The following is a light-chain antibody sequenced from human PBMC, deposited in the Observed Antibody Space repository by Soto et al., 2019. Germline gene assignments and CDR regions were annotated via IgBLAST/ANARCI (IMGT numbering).Light chain of an antibody. CDR2: KAS. J-gene: IGKJ1*01. V-gene: IGKV1-5*03. CDR1: QSISSW. CDR3: QQHNSYSRG. Sequence: DIQMTQSPSTLSASVGDRVTITCRSSQSISSWLAWYQQKPGKAPKLLIYKASSLESGVPSRFSGSGSGTEFTLTISSLQPDDFATYYCQQHNSYSRGFGQGTKG.